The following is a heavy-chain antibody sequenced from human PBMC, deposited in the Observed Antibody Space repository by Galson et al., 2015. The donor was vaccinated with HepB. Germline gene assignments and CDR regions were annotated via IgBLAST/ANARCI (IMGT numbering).Heavy chain of an antibody. Sequence: SVKVSCKASGYTFTGYYMHWVRQAPGQGLEWMGRFNPNTGATNYAQIFQGRVTMTRDTSTSTAYMELSRLRSDDTAVYYCARRIFCSPGSCYQTDDAFDIWGQGTMVIVSS. CDR3: ARRIFCSPGSCYQTDDAFDI. D-gene: IGHD2-15*01. V-gene: IGHV1-2*06. J-gene: IGHJ3*02. CDR2: FNPNTGAT. CDR1: GYTFTGYY.